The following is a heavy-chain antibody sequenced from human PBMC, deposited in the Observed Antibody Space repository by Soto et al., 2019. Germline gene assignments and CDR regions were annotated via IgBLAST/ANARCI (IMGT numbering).Heavy chain of an antibody. Sequence: ASVKVSCKASGYTFTSYGISWVRQAPGQGLEWMGWISAYNGNTNYAQKLQGRVTMTTDTSTSTAYMELRSLRSDDTAVYYCARGILEWFVYYYYGMDVWGQGTTVTVSS. CDR1: GYTFTSYG. D-gene: IGHD3-3*01. CDR2: ISAYNGNT. V-gene: IGHV1-18*01. J-gene: IGHJ6*02. CDR3: ARGILEWFVYYYYGMDV.